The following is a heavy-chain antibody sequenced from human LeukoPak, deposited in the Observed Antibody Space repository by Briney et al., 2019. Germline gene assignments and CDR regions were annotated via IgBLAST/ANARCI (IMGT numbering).Heavy chain of an antibody. CDR1: GYTFTGYY. CDR2: MNPNSGNT. CDR3: ARGRVHDSSGYYYDPYDFDY. V-gene: IGHV1-8*03. D-gene: IGHD3-22*01. J-gene: IGHJ4*02. Sequence: ASVKVSCKASGYTFTGYYIRWVRQATGQGLEWVGWMNPNSGNTSYAQKFQGRVTITRNTSISTAYMELSSLRSEDTAVYYCARGRVHDSSGYYYDPYDFDYWGQGTLVTVSS.